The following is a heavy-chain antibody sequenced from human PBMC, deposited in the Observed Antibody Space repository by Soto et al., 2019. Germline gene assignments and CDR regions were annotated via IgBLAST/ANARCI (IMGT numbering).Heavy chain of an antibody. CDR1: GFTFSDYW. D-gene: IGHD6-6*01. Sequence: EVQLVESGGGLVQTGGSLRLSCVASGFTFSDYWMHWVRQVPGKGLVWVSRIKTDGSTTTYADSVQGRFNVSRDNAKNTIYLQMNILRDEVTALSYCVRELLGVRRLFDFWGQGTLVIVSS. CDR3: VRELLGVRRLFDF. CDR2: IKTDGSTT. J-gene: IGHJ4*02. V-gene: IGHV3-74*01.